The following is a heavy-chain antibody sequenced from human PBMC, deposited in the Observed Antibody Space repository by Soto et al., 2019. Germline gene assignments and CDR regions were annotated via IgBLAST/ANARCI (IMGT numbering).Heavy chain of an antibody. CDR1: GYTFTGYY. CDR2: INPNSGGT. Sequence: QVQLVQSGAEVKKPGASVKVSCKAPGYTFTGYYMHWVRQAPGQGLEWMGWINPNSGGTNYAQKFQGWVTMTRDTSISTPYMELSRLRSDDTAVYYGARDARGGGAPMDYWGQGTLVTVSS. CDR3: ARDARGGGAPMDY. D-gene: IGHD3-10*01. J-gene: IGHJ4*02. V-gene: IGHV1-2*04.